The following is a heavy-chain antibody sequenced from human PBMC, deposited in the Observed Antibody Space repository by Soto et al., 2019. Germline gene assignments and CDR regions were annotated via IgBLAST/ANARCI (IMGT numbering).Heavy chain of an antibody. J-gene: IGHJ6*02. D-gene: IGHD4-17*01. Sequence: ASVKVSCKASGYTFTGYYMHWVRQAPGQGLEWMGWINPNSGGTNYAQKFQGRVTMTRDTSISTAYMELSRLRSDDTAVYYCARTDYLYYYYGMDVWGQGTTVTVSS. CDR1: GYTFTGYY. CDR3: ARTDYLYYYYGMDV. V-gene: IGHV1-2*02. CDR2: INPNSGGT.